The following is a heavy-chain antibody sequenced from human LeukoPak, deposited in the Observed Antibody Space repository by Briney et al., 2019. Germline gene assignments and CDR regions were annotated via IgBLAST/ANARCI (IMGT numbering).Heavy chain of an antibody. CDR2: ISAYNGNT. CDR3: ARRKVYYYYYYMDV. V-gene: IGHV1-18*04. Sequence: ASVKVSCKASGYTFTGYYMHWVRQAPGQGLEWMGWISAYNGNTNYAQKLQGRVTMTTDTSTSTAYMELRSLRSDDTAVYYCARRKVYYYYYYMDVWGKGTTVTISS. J-gene: IGHJ6*03. CDR1: GYTFTGYY.